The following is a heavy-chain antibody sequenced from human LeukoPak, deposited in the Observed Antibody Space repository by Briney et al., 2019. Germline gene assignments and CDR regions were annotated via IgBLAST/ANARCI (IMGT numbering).Heavy chain of an antibody. CDR3: ARSTSGYYSKHYYFYMDV. Sequence: SETLSLTCSVSGASISSYFWSWIRQPPGKELARIGYIYYSGTTNYNPSFKSRIAISLDTSKKQFPLRMTSVTAADTAVYYCARSTSGYYSKHYYFYMDVWGKGTTVTVSS. CDR2: IYYSGTT. J-gene: IGHJ6*03. V-gene: IGHV4-59*01. D-gene: IGHD3-22*01. CDR1: GASISSYF.